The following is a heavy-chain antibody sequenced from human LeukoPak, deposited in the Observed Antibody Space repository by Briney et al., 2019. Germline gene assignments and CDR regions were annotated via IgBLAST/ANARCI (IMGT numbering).Heavy chain of an antibody. V-gene: IGHV4-59*01. D-gene: IGHD2-8*01. CDR2: MYYSGHT. CDR3: ASGHCTDGVCFFDY. J-gene: IGHJ4*02. CDR1: GGAMSTYY. Sequence: PSETLSLTCNVSGGAMSTYYWNWIRPSPGKGLDWIGYMYYSGHTNYNPSLKSRVTISLDTSKNQFSLSLTSVTAADTAVYYCASGHCTDGVCFFDYWGLGTLVTVSS.